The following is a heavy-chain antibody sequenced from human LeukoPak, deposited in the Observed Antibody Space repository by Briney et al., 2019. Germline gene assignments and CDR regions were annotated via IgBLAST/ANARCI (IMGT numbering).Heavy chain of an antibody. CDR2: ISSSSDTI. CDR3: ARDQLYYYDSSGYATLDY. CDR1: EFTFSSHS. Sequence: GGSLRLSCAASEFTFSSHSMNWVRQAPGKGLEWISYISSSSDTIFYADSVKGRFTISRDNAKNSLYLQMNSLRAEDTAVYYCARDQLYYYDSSGYATLDYWGQGTLVTVSS. V-gene: IGHV3-48*01. J-gene: IGHJ4*02. D-gene: IGHD3-22*01.